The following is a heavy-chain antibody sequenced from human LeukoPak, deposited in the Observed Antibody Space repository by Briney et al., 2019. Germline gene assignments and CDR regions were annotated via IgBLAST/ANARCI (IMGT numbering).Heavy chain of an antibody. CDR1: GFTFNTFD. Sequence: PGGSLRLSCAASGFTFNTFDMTWVRQAPGKGLEWVSYISSGSSSRYYADSVKGRFTIYRDNAKNSLYLQMNSLRAEDTAVYFCARLRYYAVDVWGQGTTVIVSS. J-gene: IGHJ6*02. V-gene: IGHV3-48*01. CDR2: ISSGSSSR. CDR3: ARLRYYAVDV.